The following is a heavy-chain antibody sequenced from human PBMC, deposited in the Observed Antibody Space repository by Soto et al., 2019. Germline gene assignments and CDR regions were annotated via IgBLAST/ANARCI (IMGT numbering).Heavy chain of an antibody. V-gene: IGHV4-34*01. D-gene: IGHD2-15*01. CDR1: GGSFSGYY. J-gene: IGHJ4*02. Sequence: SETLSLTCAVYGGSFSGYYWSWIRQPPGKGLEWIGEINHSGSTNYNPSLKSRVTISVDTSKNQFSLKLSSVTAADTAVYYCARQIVVVVAATPQFDYWGQGTLVTVSS. CDR3: ARQIVVVVAATPQFDY. CDR2: INHSGST.